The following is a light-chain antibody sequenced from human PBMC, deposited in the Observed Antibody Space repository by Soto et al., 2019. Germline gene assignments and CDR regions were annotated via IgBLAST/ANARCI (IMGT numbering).Light chain of an antibody. J-gene: IGLJ6*01. V-gene: IGLV2-8*01. CDR3: ASDAGTRLLV. CDR1: SSDVGFYNF. Sequence: QLVLTQPPSASGSPGQSLTISCTGTSSDVGFYNFVSWYQQRPGKAPKLVIYEVTKRHSGVPDRFSGSKSGSTASLTVSGLQAEDEADYYCASDAGTRLLVFGSGTQVTV. CDR2: EVT.